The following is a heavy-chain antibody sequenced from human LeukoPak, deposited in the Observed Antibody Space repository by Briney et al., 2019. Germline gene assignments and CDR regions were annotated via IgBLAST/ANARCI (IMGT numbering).Heavy chain of an antibody. Sequence: ASVKVSCKASGYTFTDYYMHWVRQAPGQGSEWMGWINPNSGDTNYAQKFQGRVTMTRDTSISTAYMDLSGLRSDDTAVYYCARNSAYYSSSDYWGQGTLVTVSS. D-gene: IGHD3-22*01. CDR3: ARNSAYYSSSDY. J-gene: IGHJ4*02. CDR1: GYTFTDYY. V-gene: IGHV1-2*02. CDR2: INPNSGDT.